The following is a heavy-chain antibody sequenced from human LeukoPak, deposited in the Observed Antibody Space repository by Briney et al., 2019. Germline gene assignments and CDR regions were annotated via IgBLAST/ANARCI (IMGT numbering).Heavy chain of an antibody. CDR3: ARSPSSGYDHMDY. Sequence: PGGSLRLSCAASGFTFSSYAMSWVRQAPGKGLEWVSAISGSGGSTYYADSVKGRFTISRDDAENSLYLQMNSLRADDTSVYYCARSPSSGYDHMDYWGRGTLVTVSS. CDR2: ISGSGGST. CDR1: GFTFSSYA. J-gene: IGHJ4*02. V-gene: IGHV3-23*01. D-gene: IGHD5-12*01.